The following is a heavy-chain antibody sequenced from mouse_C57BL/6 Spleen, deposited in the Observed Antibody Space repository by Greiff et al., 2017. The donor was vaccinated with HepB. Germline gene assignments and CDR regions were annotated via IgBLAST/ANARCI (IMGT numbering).Heavy chain of an antibody. V-gene: IGHV5-6*01. CDR1: GFTFSSYG. D-gene: IGHD2-4*01. CDR2: ISSGGSYT. CDR3: ARQNYDEAMDY. J-gene: IGHJ4*01. Sequence: VQLKESGGDLVKPGGSLKLSCAASGFTFSSYGMSWVRQTPDKRLEWVATISSGGSYTYYPDSVKGRFTISRDNAKNTLYLQMSSLKSEDTAMYYCARQNYDEAMDYWGQGTSVTVSS.